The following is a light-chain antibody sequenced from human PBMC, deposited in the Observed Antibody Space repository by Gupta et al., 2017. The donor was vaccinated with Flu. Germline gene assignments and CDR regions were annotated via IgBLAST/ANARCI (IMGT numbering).Light chain of an antibody. CDR2: KAS. V-gene: IGKV1-5*03. Sequence: GDRVTITCRASQSVDIWLTWYQQKPGKAPKILIFKASSLKSGVPSRFSGIGSGTEFTLTINNWQPDDFATYYCQHYDSFPRTFGQGTTV. CDR1: QSVDIW. CDR3: QHYDSFPRT. J-gene: IGKJ1*01.